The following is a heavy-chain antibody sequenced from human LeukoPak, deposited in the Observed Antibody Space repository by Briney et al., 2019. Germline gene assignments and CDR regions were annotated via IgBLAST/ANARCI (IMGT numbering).Heavy chain of an antibody. CDR2: ISSSRSYI. CDR1: GFTFSRYS. Sequence: GGSLRLSCAASGFTFSRYSMTWVRQAPGKGLEWVSSISSSRSYIYYADSVKGRFTISRDNAKNSLYLQMNGLRAEDTAVDCCARDEGIGGAMEGVYYFDYWGQGTLVTVSS. V-gene: IGHV3-21*01. J-gene: IGHJ4*02. CDR3: ARDEGIGGAMEGVYYFDY. D-gene: IGHD1-26*01.